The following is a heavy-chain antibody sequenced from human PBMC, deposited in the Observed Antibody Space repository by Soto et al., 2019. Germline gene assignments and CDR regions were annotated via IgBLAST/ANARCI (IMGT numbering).Heavy chain of an antibody. CDR2: INADNGNT. V-gene: IGHV1-18*01. J-gene: IGHJ4*02. CDR1: GYSFPSHG. D-gene: IGHD5-12*01. Sequence: QVQLVQSGAEVKKPGASVKVSCKTSGYSFPSHGISWVRQAPGRGLEWMGWINADNGNTKYKQKFQGRVTMTTDTSTTTAYMELRSLKSDDTAVYYCARDHPRGYSGLDYWGQGTLVTVSS. CDR3: ARDHPRGYSGLDY.